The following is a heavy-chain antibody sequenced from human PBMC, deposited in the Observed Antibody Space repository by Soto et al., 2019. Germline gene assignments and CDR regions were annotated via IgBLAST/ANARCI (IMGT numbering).Heavy chain of an antibody. Sequence: SETLSLTCAVYGGSFSGYYWSWIRQPPGKGLEWIGEINHSGSTNYNPSLKSRVTISVDTSRNQFSLKLSSVTAADTAVYYFARGPFGGVNYCYYGMDVWGQGTTVTVSS. D-gene: IGHD3-3*01. V-gene: IGHV4-34*01. CDR1: GGSFSGYY. CDR2: INHSGST. J-gene: IGHJ6*02. CDR3: ARGPFGGVNYCYYGMDV.